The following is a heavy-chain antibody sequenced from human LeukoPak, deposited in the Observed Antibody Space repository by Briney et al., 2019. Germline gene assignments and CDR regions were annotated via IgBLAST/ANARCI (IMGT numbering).Heavy chain of an antibody. CDR3: AKDRGPVRAEYFQL. D-gene: IGHD3-10*01. Sequence: GVSLRLSCAASGFIFRGYGLHWVRQAPGKGLEWVAVILYDGSDKYYADSVKGRFTISRDNSKNTVSLQMNSLRVEDTAVYYCAKDRGPVRAEYFQLWGQGTLVTVSS. V-gene: IGHV3-30*18. J-gene: IGHJ1*01. CDR2: ILYDGSDK. CDR1: GFIFRGYG.